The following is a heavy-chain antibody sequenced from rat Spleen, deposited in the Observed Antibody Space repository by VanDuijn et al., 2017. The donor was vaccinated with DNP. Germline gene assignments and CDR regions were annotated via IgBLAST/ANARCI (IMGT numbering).Heavy chain of an antibody. D-gene: IGHD4-3*01. Sequence: EVQLVESGGGLVQPGRSLKLSCAASGVTFSDYSMAWVRQAPKKGLEWVATISPSGGSTYYPDSVKGRFTISRDNAKNTLYLQMNSLRSEDTATYYCARDQRGFAYWGQGTLVTVSS. J-gene: IGHJ3*01. CDR3: ARDQRGFAY. CDR2: ISPSGGST. V-gene: IGHV5-7*01. CDR1: GVTFSDYS.